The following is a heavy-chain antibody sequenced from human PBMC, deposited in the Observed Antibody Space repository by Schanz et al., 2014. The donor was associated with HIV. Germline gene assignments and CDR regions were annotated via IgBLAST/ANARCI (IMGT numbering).Heavy chain of an antibody. CDR2: ISSSGGYI. Sequence: EVQLVESGEGLVKPGGSLRLSCTGSGFPFSSYAINWVRQAPGKGLEWLSSISSSGGYIYYADSVEGRFTISRDNTKDSLYLQMNSLRVEDTAVYYCARGRRYIAVASTFFDVWGQGVLVTVSS. D-gene: IGHD6-19*01. CDR1: GFPFSSYA. V-gene: IGHV3-21*06. J-gene: IGHJ4*02. CDR3: ARGRRYIAVASTFFDV.